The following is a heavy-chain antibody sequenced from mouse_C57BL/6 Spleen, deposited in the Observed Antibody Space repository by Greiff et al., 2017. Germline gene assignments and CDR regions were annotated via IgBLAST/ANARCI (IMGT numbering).Heavy chain of an antibody. J-gene: IGHJ1*03. CDR1: GYTFTDYN. Sequence: EVQLQQSGPELVKPGASVKIPCKASGYTFTDYNMDWVKQSHGKSLEWIGDINPNNGGTIYNQKFKGKATLTVDKSSSTAYMELRSLTSEDTAVYYCARLPYYGSSYRYFDVWGTGTTVTVSS. CDR3: ARLPYYGSSYRYFDV. CDR2: INPNNGGT. D-gene: IGHD1-1*01. V-gene: IGHV1-18*01.